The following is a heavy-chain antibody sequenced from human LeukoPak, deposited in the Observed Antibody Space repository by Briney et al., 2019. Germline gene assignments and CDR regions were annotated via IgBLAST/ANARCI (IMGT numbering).Heavy chain of an antibody. CDR2: IIPIFGTA. V-gene: IGHV1-69*13. CDR1: GGTFSSYA. D-gene: IGHD6-19*01. J-gene: IGHJ5*02. CDR3: ARDVGYSSGTRVPNWFDP. Sequence: SVKVSCKASGGTFSSYAISWVRQAPGQGLEWMGGIIPIFGTANYAQKFQGRVTITADESTSTAYMELSSLRSEDTAVYYCARDVGYSSGTRVPNWFDPWGQGTLVTVSS.